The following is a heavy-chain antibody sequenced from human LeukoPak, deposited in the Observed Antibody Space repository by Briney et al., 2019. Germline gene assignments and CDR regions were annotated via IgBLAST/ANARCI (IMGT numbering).Heavy chain of an antibody. CDR3: ARRDFVYVGNSPRWDY. V-gene: IGHV5-51*01. D-gene: IGHD4-23*01. J-gene: IGHJ4*02. CDR1: GYTFTSYW. Sequence: ASVTVPCMASGYTFTSYWIGWVRQMPGNGLESMGDIYPVESDTQYSQSFQRQATLSADKSINTPYLPWSSLKASDTAICYCARRDFVYVGNSPRWDYLGQGTLLTVSS. CDR2: IYPVESDT.